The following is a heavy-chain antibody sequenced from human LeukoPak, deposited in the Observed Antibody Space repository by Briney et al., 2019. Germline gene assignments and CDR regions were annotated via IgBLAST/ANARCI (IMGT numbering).Heavy chain of an antibody. CDR1: GFTFSKYD. V-gene: IGHV3-30*18. CDR2: ISYDGSNK. D-gene: IGHD3-10*01. J-gene: IGHJ4*02. CDR3: AKVPGGGYYFDY. Sequence: PGGSLRLSCAASGFTFSKYDMHWVRQAPGKGLEWVAVISYDGSNKYYVDSVKGRFTISRDNSKNTLYLQMNSLRAEDTAVYYCAKVPGGGYYFDYWGQGTLVTVSS.